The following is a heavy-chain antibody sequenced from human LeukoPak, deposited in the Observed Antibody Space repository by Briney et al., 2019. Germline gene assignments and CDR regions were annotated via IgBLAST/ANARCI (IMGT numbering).Heavy chain of an antibody. Sequence: PGGSLRLSCAASGFTFSSYGMHWVRQAPGKGLEWVAFIRYDGSNKYYADSVQGRFTISRDNAKNTLYLQMNSLRAEDTAVYYCARGSMRLSDYWGQGTLVTVSS. D-gene: IGHD2/OR15-2a*01. V-gene: IGHV3-30*02. J-gene: IGHJ4*02. CDR3: ARGSMRLSDY. CDR2: IRYDGSNK. CDR1: GFTFSSYG.